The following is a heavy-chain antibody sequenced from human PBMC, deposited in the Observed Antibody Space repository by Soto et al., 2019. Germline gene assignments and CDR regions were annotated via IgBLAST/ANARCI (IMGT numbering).Heavy chain of an antibody. Sequence: ASVKVSCKASGYTFTSYDINWVRQATGQGLERMGWMNPNSGNTGYAQKFQGRVTMTRNTSISTAYMELSSLRSEDTAVYYCASGLVGYYDFWQYYYYYMDVWGKGTTVTVSS. CDR3: ASGLVGYYDFWQYYYYYMDV. CDR1: GYTFTSYD. D-gene: IGHD3-3*01. J-gene: IGHJ6*03. CDR2: MNPNSGNT. V-gene: IGHV1-8*01.